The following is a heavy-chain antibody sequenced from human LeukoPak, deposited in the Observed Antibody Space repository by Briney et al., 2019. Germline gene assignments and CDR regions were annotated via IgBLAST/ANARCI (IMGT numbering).Heavy chain of an antibody. CDR3: AMGPYYYDSSGYYY. CDR2: INSDGSST. CDR1: GGSFSGYY. J-gene: IGHJ4*02. D-gene: IGHD3-22*01. V-gene: IGHV3-74*01. Sequence: ETLSLTCAVYGGSFSGYYWSWIRQPPGKGLVWVSRINSDGSSTSYADSVKGRFTISRDNAKNTLYLQMNSLRAEDTAVYYCAMGPYYYDSSGYYYWGQGTLVTVSS.